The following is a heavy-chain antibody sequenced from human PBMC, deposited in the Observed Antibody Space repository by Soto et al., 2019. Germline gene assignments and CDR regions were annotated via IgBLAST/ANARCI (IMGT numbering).Heavy chain of an antibody. J-gene: IGHJ3*02. Sequence: GGSLRLSCAASGFTFSSYAMSWVRQAPGKGLEWVSAISGSGGSTYYADSVKGRFTISRDNSKNTLYLQMNSLRAEDTAVYYCAKDRAYSSSWYDAFDIWGQGTMVTV. D-gene: IGHD6-13*01. CDR2: ISGSGGST. V-gene: IGHV3-23*01. CDR1: GFTFSSYA. CDR3: AKDRAYSSSWYDAFDI.